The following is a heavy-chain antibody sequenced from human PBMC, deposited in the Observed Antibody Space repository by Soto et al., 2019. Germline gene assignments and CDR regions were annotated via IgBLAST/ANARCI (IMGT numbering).Heavy chain of an antibody. J-gene: IGHJ4*02. V-gene: IGHV3-74*01. CDR1: GLSFNIYA. CDR2: INSDGSST. CDR3: AVAVAGPTAIGY. D-gene: IGHD6-19*01. Sequence: GGSLRLSCAASGLSFNIYAFNWVRQAPGKGLVWVSRINSDGSSTSYADSVKGRFTISRDNAKNTLYLQMNSLRAEDTAVYYCAVAVAGPTAIGYWGQGTLVTVSS.